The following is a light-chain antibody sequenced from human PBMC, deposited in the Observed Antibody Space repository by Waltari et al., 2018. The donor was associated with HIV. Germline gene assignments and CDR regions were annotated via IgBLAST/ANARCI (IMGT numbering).Light chain of an antibody. CDR3: STWDVSLGAGV. CDR2: DNN. J-gene: IGLJ2*01. Sequence: QSVLTQPPSVSAAPGQEVTIPCSGSSSNIGSTFVSWYQHGPGAAPKLLMYDNNKRPSGIPDRFSGSKSGTSVTLGITGLQTGDEADYYCSTWDVSLGAGVFGGGTKLTVL. V-gene: IGLV1-51*01. CDR1: SSNIGSTF.